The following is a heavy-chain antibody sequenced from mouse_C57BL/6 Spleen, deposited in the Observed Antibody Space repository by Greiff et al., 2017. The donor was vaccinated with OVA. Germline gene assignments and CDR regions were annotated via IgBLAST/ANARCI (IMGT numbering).Heavy chain of an antibody. CDR2: IYPGSGNT. Sequence: VQLKESGAELVRPGASVKLSCKASGYTFTDYYINWVKQRPGQGLEWIARIYPGSGNTYYNEKFKGKATLTVEKSSSTASMQLSSLTSEDSAVYFCAREGGYGYDDDVLYAMDYWGQGTSVTVSS. J-gene: IGHJ4*01. CDR3: AREGGYGYDDDVLYAMDY. V-gene: IGHV1-76*01. CDR1: GYTFTDYY. D-gene: IGHD2-2*01.